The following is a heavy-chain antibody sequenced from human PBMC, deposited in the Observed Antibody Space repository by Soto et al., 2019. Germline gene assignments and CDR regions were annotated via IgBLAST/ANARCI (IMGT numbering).Heavy chain of an antibody. V-gene: IGHV4-31*03. CDR3: ARGEYYYGTGGYFDL. J-gene: IGHJ2*01. CDR2: IYYSGST. D-gene: IGHD3-10*01. CDR1: GGSISSGGYY. Sequence: QVQLQESGPGLVKPSQTLSLTCTVSGGSISSGGYYWSWIRQHPGKGLEWIGYIYYSGSTYYNPSIRRRVTISVDTSKTQYSLKLSSVTAADTAVYYCARGEYYYGTGGYFDLWGRGTLVTVSS.